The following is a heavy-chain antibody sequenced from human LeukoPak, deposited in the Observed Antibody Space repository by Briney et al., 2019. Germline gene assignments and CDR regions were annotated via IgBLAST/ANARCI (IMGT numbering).Heavy chain of an antibody. Sequence: SETLSLTCAVYGRSLSGYYWSWIRQPPGKGLGWNGEMNYSGSTNNNPSLKSRVTISVDTSKNQFSLKLSSVTAADTAVYYCARGPGGNNRAGKYFDLWGRGTLVTVSS. D-gene: IGHD4-23*01. V-gene: IGHV4-34*01. CDR2: MNYSGST. CDR1: GRSLSGYY. CDR3: ARGPGGNNRAGKYFDL. J-gene: IGHJ2*01.